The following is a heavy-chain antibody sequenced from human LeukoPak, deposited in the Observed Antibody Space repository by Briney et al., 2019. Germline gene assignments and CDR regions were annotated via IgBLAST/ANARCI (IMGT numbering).Heavy chain of an antibody. CDR2: ISGSGGST. CDR1: GFTFSSYA. Sequence: GGSLRLSCAASGFTFSSYAMSWVRQAPGKGLEWVSAISGSGGSTYYADSVKGRFTISRDNSKNTLYLQMDSLRAEDTAVYYCARYRVVVITNKNYYFDYWGQGTLVTVSS. D-gene: IGHD3-22*01. V-gene: IGHV3-23*01. J-gene: IGHJ4*02. CDR3: ARYRVVVITNKNYYFDY.